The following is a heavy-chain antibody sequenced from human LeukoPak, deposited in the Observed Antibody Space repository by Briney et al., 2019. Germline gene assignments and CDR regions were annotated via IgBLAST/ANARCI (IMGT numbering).Heavy chain of an antibody. D-gene: IGHD2-2*01. CDR3: ARVGYCSSTSCRNVYYFDY. CDR2: IYYSGST. J-gene: IGHJ4*02. V-gene: IGHV4-59*11. Sequence: SETLSLTCIVSGGSISSHYWSWIRQPPGKGLEWIGYIYYSGSTNYNPSLKSRVTISVDTSKNQFSLKLSSVTAADTAVYYCARVGYCSSTSCRNVYYFDYWGQGTLVTVSS. CDR1: GGSISSHY.